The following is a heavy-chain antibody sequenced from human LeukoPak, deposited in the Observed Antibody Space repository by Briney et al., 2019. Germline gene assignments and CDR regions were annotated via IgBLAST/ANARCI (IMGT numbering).Heavy chain of an antibody. CDR3: ATGSGYYYDH. Sequence: GGSLRLSCAASGCTFSNYYMHWVRQAPGKGLEWVAVVHHDGSERYYADSVKGPFTISRDNSKNTLYVQMDSLRVEDTAVYYCATGSGYYYDHWGQGTLVTVSS. D-gene: IGHD3-22*01. V-gene: IGHV3-30*02. CDR2: VHHDGSER. J-gene: IGHJ4*02. CDR1: GCTFSNYY.